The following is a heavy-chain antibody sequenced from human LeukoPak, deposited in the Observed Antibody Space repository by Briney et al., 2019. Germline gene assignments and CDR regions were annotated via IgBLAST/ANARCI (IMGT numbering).Heavy chain of an antibody. Sequence: SETLSLTCTVSGGSISSGGYYWSWIRQPPGKGLEWIGYIYHSGSTYYNPSLKSRVTISVDRSKNQFSLKLSSVTAADTAVYYCARSTIPHTSSIAARPSNWFDPWGQGTLVTVSS. CDR2: IYHSGST. D-gene: IGHD6-6*01. CDR3: ARSTIPHTSSIAARPSNWFDP. V-gene: IGHV4-30-2*01. J-gene: IGHJ5*02. CDR1: GGSISSGGYY.